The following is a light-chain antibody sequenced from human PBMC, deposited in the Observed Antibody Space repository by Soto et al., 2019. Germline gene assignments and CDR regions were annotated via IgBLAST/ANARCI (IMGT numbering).Light chain of an antibody. CDR3: QQRGTWPYT. CDR1: QSVSSY. CDR2: AAS. J-gene: IGKJ2*01. V-gene: IGKV3-11*01. Sequence: EIVLTQSPGTLSLSPGERATLSCRASQSVSSYLAWYQQKPGQAPRLLIYAASNRATGIPARFGGSGSGTDFTLTISSLEPEDFAVYYCQQRGTWPYTFGQGSKLEIK.